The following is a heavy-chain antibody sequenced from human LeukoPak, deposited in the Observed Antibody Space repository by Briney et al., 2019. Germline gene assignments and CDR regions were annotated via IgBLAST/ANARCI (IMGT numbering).Heavy chain of an antibody. D-gene: IGHD3-10*01. CDR1: GFPFSSFA. Sequence: GGSLRLSCAASGFPFSSFAMRWVRQAPGKGLEWVSAITGSADTIYYADSVKGRFTISRDNSKNTLYLQMSSLRAEDTALYYCVRERNYVSGSRRGYYFDYWGQGSLVTVSA. CDR2: ITGSADTI. J-gene: IGHJ4*02. V-gene: IGHV3-23*01. CDR3: VRERNYVSGSRRGYYFDY.